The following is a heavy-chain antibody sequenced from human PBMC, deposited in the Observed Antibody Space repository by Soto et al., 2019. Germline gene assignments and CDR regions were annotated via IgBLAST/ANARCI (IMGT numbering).Heavy chain of an antibody. Sequence: HVQLQESGPGLVKPSDTLSLTCAVSGVSITGHHWSWIRQSPGKGLEWIGYVSYSGSSKYNPSLKPPVTISLDASEGQVSLALSSVTAADTAVYYCASGKWYFDLWGRGTLVTVSS. CDR1: GVSITGHH. J-gene: IGHJ2*01. V-gene: IGHV4-59*11. CDR3: ASGKWYFDL. CDR2: VSYSGSS.